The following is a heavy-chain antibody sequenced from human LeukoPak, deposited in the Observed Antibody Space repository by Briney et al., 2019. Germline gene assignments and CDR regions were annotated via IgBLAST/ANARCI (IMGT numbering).Heavy chain of an antibody. J-gene: IGHJ4*02. Sequence: GGSLRLSCAASGFTFSSYAIHWVRQAPGKGLEWVAVISYDGSNKYYADSVKGRFTISRDNSKNTLYLQMNSLRAEDTAVYYCARADYFYDSIVSWFEIWGQGTLVTVSS. D-gene: IGHD3-22*01. CDR2: ISYDGSNK. V-gene: IGHV3-30-3*01. CDR3: ARADYFYDSIVSWFEI. CDR1: GFTFSSYA.